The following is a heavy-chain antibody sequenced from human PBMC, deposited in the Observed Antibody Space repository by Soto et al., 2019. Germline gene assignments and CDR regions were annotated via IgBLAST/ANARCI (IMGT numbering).Heavy chain of an antibody. CDR3: GRERQWEPVLY. CDR1: GYSFANYG. Sequence: VQLVQSGGEVKRPGTSVKVSCEASGYSFANYGITWVRQAPGQGLEWMGWISGYNSNTNYAQKFEGRVTVTKDTTKSTAYLGVRSLRFDDTAVYYCGRERQWEPVLYWGQGTPVTVSS. J-gene: IGHJ4*02. D-gene: IGHD1-26*01. V-gene: IGHV1-18*01. CDR2: ISGYNSNT.